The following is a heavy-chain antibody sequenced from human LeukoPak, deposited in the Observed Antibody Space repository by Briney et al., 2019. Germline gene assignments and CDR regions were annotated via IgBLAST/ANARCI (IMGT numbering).Heavy chain of an antibody. Sequence: GGSLRLSCAASGFTFDDYAMHWVRQAPGKGLEWVSLISWDGGSTYYADSVKGRFTISRDNSKNSLYLQMNSLRAEDTALYYCAKDISFDFTSMDVCGKGTTVTVSS. CDR2: ISWDGGST. J-gene: IGHJ6*04. D-gene: IGHD3-9*01. V-gene: IGHV3-43D*03. CDR1: GFTFDDYA. CDR3: AKDISFDFTSMDV.